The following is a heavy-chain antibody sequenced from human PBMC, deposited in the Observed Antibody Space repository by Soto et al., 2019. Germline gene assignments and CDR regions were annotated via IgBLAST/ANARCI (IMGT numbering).Heavy chain of an antibody. CDR1: GFTFSNYE. Sequence: EAQLVESGGGLVQPGGSLRLSCAASGFTFSNYEMHWVRQAPGKGLEYVSGISNNGANTDYAKSVKGRFTISRDNSENTLYLQKGSLRAEDMALDYCGRRGYGSRWPNVYMDVWGKGTTVTVSS. V-gene: IGHV3-64*01. CDR3: GRRGYGSRWPNVYMDV. J-gene: IGHJ6*03. CDR2: ISNNGANT. D-gene: IGHD6-13*01.